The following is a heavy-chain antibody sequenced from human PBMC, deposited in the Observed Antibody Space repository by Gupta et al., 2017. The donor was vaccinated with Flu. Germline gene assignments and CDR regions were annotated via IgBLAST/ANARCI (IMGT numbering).Heavy chain of an antibody. D-gene: IGHD3-10*01. Sequence: DNYGMSWVRQVPGKGLEWVSGISWNGDSTGYADSVKGRFTISKDNAKNSLHLQMNSLRPEDTAFYYCARYGPSNWFDSWGQGTLVTVSS. J-gene: IGHJ5*01. V-gene: IGHV3-20*03. CDR3: ARYGPSNWFDS. CDR2: ISWNGDST. CDR1: DNYG.